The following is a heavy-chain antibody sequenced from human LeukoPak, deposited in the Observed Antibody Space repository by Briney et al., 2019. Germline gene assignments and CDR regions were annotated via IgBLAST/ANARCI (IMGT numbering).Heavy chain of an antibody. Sequence: GASVKVSCKASGYTFTDYYVHWVRQAPGQGFEWMGWINPKSGATNYAQKFQGRITMTRDTSISTGSMELNWLNSDDTAVYYCARAYEYGWFDPWGQGTLVTVSS. V-gene: IGHV1-2*02. D-gene: IGHD3-16*01. CDR1: GYTFTDYY. CDR2: INPKSGAT. CDR3: ARAYEYGWFDP. J-gene: IGHJ5*02.